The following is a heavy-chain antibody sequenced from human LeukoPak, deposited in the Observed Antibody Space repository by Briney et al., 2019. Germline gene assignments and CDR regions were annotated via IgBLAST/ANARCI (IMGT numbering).Heavy chain of an antibody. Sequence: ASVKVSCKASGYTFTRYYMHWVRQAPGQGLEWMGWINPNSGGTNYAQKFQGWVTMTRDTSIRTAYMELRRLRSDDTAVYYCARGPLRNWFDPWGQGTLVTVSS. J-gene: IGHJ5*02. CDR2: INPNSGGT. CDR3: ARGPLRNWFDP. CDR1: GYTFTRYY. V-gene: IGHV1-2*04.